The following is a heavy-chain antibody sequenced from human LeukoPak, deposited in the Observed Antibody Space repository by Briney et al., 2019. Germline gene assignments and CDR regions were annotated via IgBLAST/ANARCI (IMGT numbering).Heavy chain of an antibody. CDR1: GYTFTDYY. V-gene: IGHV1-2*04. Sequence: ASVKVSCKASGYTFTDYYVYWVRQAPGQGLEWMGWINAKNGGTRYAQKFKGWVTVSRDTSISTAYMELSTLKSDDTAVYYCARGRGVTTAGTSWFDPWGQGTLVIVSS. CDR2: INAKNGGT. J-gene: IGHJ5*02. D-gene: IGHD6-13*01. CDR3: ARGRGVTTAGTSWFDP.